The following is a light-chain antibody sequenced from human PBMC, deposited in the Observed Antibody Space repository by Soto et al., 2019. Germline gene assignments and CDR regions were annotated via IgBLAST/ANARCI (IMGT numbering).Light chain of an antibody. V-gene: IGKV3-20*01. Sequence: EIVLTQSPGTLSLSPGERATLSCRASQSVSGSCLAWYQQKPGQAPRLLIYGASNRATGIPDRVSGSGSGTDFTLTISRLQPEDYAVYYCQQYGDSPPTFGQGTKVDI. CDR3: QQYGDSPPT. J-gene: IGKJ1*01. CDR2: GAS. CDR1: QSVSGSC.